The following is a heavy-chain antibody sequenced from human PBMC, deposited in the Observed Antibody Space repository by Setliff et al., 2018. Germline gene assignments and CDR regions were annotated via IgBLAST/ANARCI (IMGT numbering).Heavy chain of an antibody. J-gene: IGHJ4*02. CDR3: TRAYSGSHDY. CDR1: GDSISSGNW. CDR2: INHSGNT. D-gene: IGHD1-26*01. Sequence: SETLSLTCAVSGDSISSGNWWSWVRQPPEKGLEWIGEINHSGNTNYNPSLKSRVTISVDKSRNQFSLRLTSVTAADTAIYYCTRAYSGSHDYWGQGTLVTVSS. V-gene: IGHV4-4*02.